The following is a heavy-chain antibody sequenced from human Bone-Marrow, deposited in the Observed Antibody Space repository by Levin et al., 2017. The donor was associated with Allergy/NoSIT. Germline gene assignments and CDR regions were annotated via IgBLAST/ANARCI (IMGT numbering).Heavy chain of an antibody. D-gene: IGHD3-3*01. CDR3: AKDLNHYDFWSGYLWRGYYYGMDV. CDR1: GFTFSSYG. CDR2: ISYDGSNK. J-gene: IGHJ6*02. Sequence: AGGSLRLSCAASGFTFSSYGMHWVRQAPGKGLEWVAVISYDGSNKYYADSVKGRFTISRDNSKNTLYLQMNSLRAEDTAVYYCAKDLNHYDFWSGYLWRGYYYGMDVWGQGTTVTVSS. V-gene: IGHV3-30*18.